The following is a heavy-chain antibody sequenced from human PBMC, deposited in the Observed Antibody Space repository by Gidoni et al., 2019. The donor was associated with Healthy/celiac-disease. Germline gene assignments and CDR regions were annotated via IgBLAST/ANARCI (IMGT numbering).Heavy chain of an antibody. CDR3: ANRGYWSSTSCYSDY. J-gene: IGHJ4*02. D-gene: IGHD2-2*01. CDR1: GFTFSSYG. V-gene: IGHV3-30*18. CDR2: ISYDGSNK. Sequence: QVQLVESGGGVVQPGRSLRLSCAASGFTFSSYGMHWVRQAPGKGLEWVAVISYDGSNKYYADSVKGRFTISRDNSKNTLYLQMNSLRAEDTAVYYCANRGYWSSTSCYSDYWGQGTLVTVSS.